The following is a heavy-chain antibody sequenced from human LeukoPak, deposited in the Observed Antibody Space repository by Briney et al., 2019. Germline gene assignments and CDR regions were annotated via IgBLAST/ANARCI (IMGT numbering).Heavy chain of an antibody. CDR2: INSDGSST. Sequence: SGGPLRLSCAASGFTFSRSAMTWVRQAPGKALVWVSRINSDGSSTNYADSVKGRFTISRDNAKNALYLQMNSLRAEDTAVYYCARFSEFGELSGYWGQGTLVTVSS. J-gene: IGHJ4*02. V-gene: IGHV3-74*01. CDR1: GFTFSRSA. CDR3: ARFSEFGELSGY. D-gene: IGHD3-10*01.